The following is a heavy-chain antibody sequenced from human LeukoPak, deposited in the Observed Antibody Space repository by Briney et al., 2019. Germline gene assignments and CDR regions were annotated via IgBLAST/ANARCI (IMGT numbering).Heavy chain of an antibody. V-gene: IGHV3-30*02. CDR2: IRYDGSNK. CDR3: AKGRGWEASYYYYYMDV. Sequence: GGSLRLSCAAAGFTFSSYSIHGGRQAPGKGLEWVAFIRYDGSNKYYTDSVKGRFTISRDNSKNTLYLQMNSLRAEDTAVYYCAKGRGWEASYYYYYMDVWGKGTTVTISS. CDR1: GFTFSSYS. J-gene: IGHJ6*03. D-gene: IGHD1-26*01.